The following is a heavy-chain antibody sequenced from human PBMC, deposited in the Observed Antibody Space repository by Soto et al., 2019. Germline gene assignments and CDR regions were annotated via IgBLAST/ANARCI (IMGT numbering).Heavy chain of an antibody. CDR2: LYYRGST. V-gene: IGHV4-39*01. J-gene: IGHJ4*02. Sequence: QLQLQESGPRLVKPSETLSLTCTVSGDSISSTDYHWVWIRQPPGKGLEWIGGLYYRGSTGYNPSLKSRATISADTSKNAFSLKMTSVTASDTAVYYCARRMPGGSSATFDDWGQGTLVTVSS. CDR3: ARRMPGGSSATFDD. CDR1: GDSISSTDYH. D-gene: IGHD3-16*01.